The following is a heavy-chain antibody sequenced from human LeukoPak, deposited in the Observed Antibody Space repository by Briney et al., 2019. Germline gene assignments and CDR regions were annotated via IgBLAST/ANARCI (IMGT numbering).Heavy chain of an antibody. CDR3: ARGSSSSTYNWFDP. CDR1: GVSISSGSNY. Sequence: SETLSLTCSVSGVSISSGSNYWGWIRQPPGKTLEWIGSIYSRGNTYYNPSLKSRVIILIDTAKNHFSLNLSSVTAADTAVYYCARGSSSSTYNWFDPWGQGTLVTVSS. J-gene: IGHJ5*02. D-gene: IGHD6-6*01. V-gene: IGHV4-39*07. CDR2: IYSRGNT.